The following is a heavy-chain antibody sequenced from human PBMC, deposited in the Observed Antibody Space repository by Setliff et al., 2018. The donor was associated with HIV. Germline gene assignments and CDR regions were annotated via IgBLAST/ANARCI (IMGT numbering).Heavy chain of an antibody. CDR3: AKDGISGGAYPPYYFDY. Sequence: GESLKISCAASGFTFNTYAMSWVRQAPGKGLEWVSVISGSGASTVYADSVKGRFTISRDNSKSTLYLQMNGLRVEDTAVYYCAKDGISGGAYPPYYFDYWGHGTLVTVSS. CDR2: ISGSGAST. V-gene: IGHV3-23*01. CDR1: GFTFNTYA. J-gene: IGHJ4*01. D-gene: IGHD2-15*01.